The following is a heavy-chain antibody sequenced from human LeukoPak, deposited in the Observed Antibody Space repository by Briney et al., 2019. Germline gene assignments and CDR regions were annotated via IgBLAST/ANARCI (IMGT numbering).Heavy chain of an antibody. D-gene: IGHD6-13*01. J-gene: IGHJ4*02. Sequence: PSETLSLTCAVYGGSFSGYYWSWIRQPPGKGLEWIGEINHSGSTNYNPSLKSRVTISVDTSKNQFSLKLSSVTAADTAVNYCARGPSTIAAAGTDYWGQGTLVTVSS. CDR3: ARGPSTIAAAGTDY. CDR2: INHSGST. V-gene: IGHV4-34*01. CDR1: GGSFSGYY.